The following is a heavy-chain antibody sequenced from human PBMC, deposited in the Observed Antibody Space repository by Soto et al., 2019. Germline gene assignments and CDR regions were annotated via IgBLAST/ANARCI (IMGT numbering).Heavy chain of an antibody. CDR3: AKGGGAIFGVVNYYYYMDV. J-gene: IGHJ6*03. Sequence: GGSLRLSCAASGFTFSSYAMSWVRQAPGKGLEWVSAISGSGGSTYYADSGKGRFTISRDNAKNTRYLQMNSLRAEDTAVYYCAKGGGAIFGVVNYYYYMDVWGKGTTVTVSS. CDR2: ISGSGGST. V-gene: IGHV3-23*01. CDR1: GFTFSSYA. D-gene: IGHD3-3*01.